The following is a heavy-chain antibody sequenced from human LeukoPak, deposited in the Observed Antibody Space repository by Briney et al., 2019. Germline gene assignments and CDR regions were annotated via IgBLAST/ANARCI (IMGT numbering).Heavy chain of an antibody. CDR3: AKGPVSAIALDAFDI. CDR2: ISGDGGST. Sequence: GGSLRLSCAASGFSFGDYAMHWVRQAPGKGLEWVSLISGDGGSTYYADSVKGRFTISRDNSKNSLYLQMNSLRTEDTALYYCAKGPVSAIALDAFDIWGQGTMVTVSS. J-gene: IGHJ3*02. D-gene: IGHD2-2*02. CDR1: GFSFGDYA. V-gene: IGHV3-43*02.